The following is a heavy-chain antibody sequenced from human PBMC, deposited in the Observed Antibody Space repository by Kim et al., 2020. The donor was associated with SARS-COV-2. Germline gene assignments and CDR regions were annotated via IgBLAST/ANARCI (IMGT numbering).Heavy chain of an antibody. Sequence: SETLSLTCTVSGGSISSGSYYWSWIRQPAGKGLEWIGRIYTSGSTNYNPSLKSRVTISVDTSKNQFSLKLSSVTAADTAVYYCARGSEGRGDGYWGQGTLVTVSS. CDR2: IYTSGST. V-gene: IGHV4-61*02. CDR3: ARGSEGRGDGY. J-gene: IGHJ4*02. CDR1: GGSISSGSYY.